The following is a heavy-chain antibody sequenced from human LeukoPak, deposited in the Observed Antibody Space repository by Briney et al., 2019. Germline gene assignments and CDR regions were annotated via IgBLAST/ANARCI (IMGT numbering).Heavy chain of an antibody. V-gene: IGHV7-4-1*02. Sequence: ASVKVSCKASGYTFTSYAMNWVRQAPGQGLEWMGWINTNTGNLTYAQGFTGRFVFSLDTSVNTAYLQISSLKAEDTAVYYCARDGVYYYDSSGYYPYFGYWGQGTLVTVSS. J-gene: IGHJ4*02. CDR2: INTNTGNL. CDR3: ARDGVYYYDSSGYYPYFGY. D-gene: IGHD3-22*01. CDR1: GYTFTSYA.